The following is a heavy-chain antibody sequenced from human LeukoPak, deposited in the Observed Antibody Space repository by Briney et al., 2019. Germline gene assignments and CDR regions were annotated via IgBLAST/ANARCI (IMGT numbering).Heavy chain of an antibody. D-gene: IGHD3-10*01. CDR1: GVSISSGNYY. V-gene: IGHV4-31*03. J-gene: IGHJ5*02. CDR2: IHHSGSA. Sequence: SETLSLTCTVSGVSISSGNYYWSWIRQHPGKGLEWIGYIHHSGSAYYNPSLKSRVIISVDTSKNQFSLKLNSVTAADTAVYYCASYGSGSYRFDPWGQGTLVTVSS. CDR3: ASYGSGSYRFDP.